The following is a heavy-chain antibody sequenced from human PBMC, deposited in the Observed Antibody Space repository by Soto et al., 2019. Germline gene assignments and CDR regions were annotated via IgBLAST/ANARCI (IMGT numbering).Heavy chain of an antibody. CDR3: ARLVVTIFGVIAYYYNGMDV. V-gene: IGHV1-69*13. J-gene: IGHJ6*02. CDR2: IIPIFGTA. D-gene: IGHD3-3*01. CDR1: GGTFSSYA. Sequence: SVKVSCKASGGTFSSYAISWVRQAPGQGLEWMGGIIPIFGTANYAQKFQGRVTITADESTSTAYMELSSLRSEDAAVYYCARLVVTIFGVIAYYYNGMDVWGQGTLVTVSS.